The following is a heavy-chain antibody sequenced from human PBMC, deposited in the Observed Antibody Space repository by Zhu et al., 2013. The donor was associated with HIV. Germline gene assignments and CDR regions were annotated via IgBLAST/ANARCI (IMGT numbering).Heavy chain of an antibody. V-gene: IGHV1-69*01. CDR3: TARSSGYYYGRFF. J-gene: IGHJ4*02. Sequence: QVQLVQSGAEVKKPGSSVKVSCKASGGTFSSFAISWVRQAPGQGLEWMGGIIPMFGTANYAQEFQGRVTIIADEPTSTAYMELSSLRSEDTAMYYCTARSSGYYYGRFFWGQGTLVTVSS. CDR1: GGTFSSFA. D-gene: IGHD3-22*01. CDR2: IIPMFGTA.